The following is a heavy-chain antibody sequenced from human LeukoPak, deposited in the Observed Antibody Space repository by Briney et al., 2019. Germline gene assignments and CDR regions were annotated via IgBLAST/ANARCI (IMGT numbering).Heavy chain of an antibody. V-gene: IGHV3-21*01. CDR1: GFTFSGYS. J-gene: IGHJ4*02. Sequence: GGSLRLSCAASGFTFSGYSMNWVRQAPGKGLEWVSSISSSSTYIYYADSVKGRFTISRDNAKNSLYLQMNSLRAEGTAVYYCARVGSSSWYIDYWGQGTLVTVSS. CDR3: ARVGSSSWYIDY. CDR2: ISSSSTYI. D-gene: IGHD6-13*01.